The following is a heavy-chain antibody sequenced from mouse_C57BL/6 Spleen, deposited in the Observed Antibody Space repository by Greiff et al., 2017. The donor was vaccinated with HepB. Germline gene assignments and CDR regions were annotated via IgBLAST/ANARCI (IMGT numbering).Heavy chain of an antibody. CDR3: ARSYEGYYVRY. Sequence: EVQLQQPGPELVKPGASVKISCKASGYTFTDYYMNWVKQSHGKSLEWIGDINPNNGGTSYNQKFKGKATLTVDKSSSTAYMELRSLTSEDSAVYYCARSYEGYYVRYWGQGTTLTVSS. D-gene: IGHD2-3*01. CDR2: INPNNGGT. J-gene: IGHJ2*01. V-gene: IGHV1-26*01. CDR1: GYTFTDYY.